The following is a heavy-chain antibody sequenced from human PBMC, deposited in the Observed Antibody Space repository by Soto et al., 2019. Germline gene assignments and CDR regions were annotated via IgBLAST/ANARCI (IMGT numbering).Heavy chain of an antibody. D-gene: IGHD5-12*01. V-gene: IGHV3-23*01. CDR2: ITGGGNT. CDR3: AKDAVYNDGLWLVSD. CDR1: GFSFSYA. Sequence: GGSLRLSCVVSGFSFSYAIIWVRQAPGKGQEWVSGITGGGNTEYAASVKGRFTISRDNSKNAVYLQMNSLRAEDTAMYYCAKDAVYNDGLWLVSDWGQGTLVTVSS. J-gene: IGHJ4*02.